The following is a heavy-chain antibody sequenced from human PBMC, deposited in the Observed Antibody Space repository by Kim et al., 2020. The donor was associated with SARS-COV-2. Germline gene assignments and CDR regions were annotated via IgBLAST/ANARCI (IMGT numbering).Heavy chain of an antibody. CDR1: GFSFKNFA. CDR3: AKAGGGGSCREATYYHGLDV. J-gene: IGHJ6*04. V-gene: IGHV3-23*01. Sequence: GGSLRLSCVASGFSFKNFAMSWVRQAPGKGLEWVSGISGSGVTTDYAESVKGRFTLSRDNSNNTVFLQMDSLRTEDAAVYFCAKAGGGGSCREATYYHGLDVWGKGTADSVS. D-gene: IGHD2-15*01. CDR2: ISGSGVTT.